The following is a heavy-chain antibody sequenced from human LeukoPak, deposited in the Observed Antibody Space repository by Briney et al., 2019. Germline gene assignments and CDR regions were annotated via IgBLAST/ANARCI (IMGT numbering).Heavy chain of an antibody. CDR2: ISGSGGST. Sequence: PGGSLRLSCAASGFTFSSYAMSWVRQAPGKGLEWVSAISGSGGSTYYADSVKGRFTISRDNAKNSLYLQMNSLRAEDTAVYYCARDKDYYGSGSYGYWGQGTLVTVSS. CDR3: ARDKDYYGSGSYGY. J-gene: IGHJ4*02. CDR1: GFTFSSYA. V-gene: IGHV3-23*01. D-gene: IGHD3-10*01.